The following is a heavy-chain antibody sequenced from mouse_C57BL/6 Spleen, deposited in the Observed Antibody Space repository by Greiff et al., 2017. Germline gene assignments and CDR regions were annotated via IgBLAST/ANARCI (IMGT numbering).Heavy chain of an antibody. CDR3: AREELGRYFDD. Sequence: QVQLQQSGAELVKPGASVKISCKASGYAFSSYWMNWVKQRPGKGLEWIGQIYPGDGDTNYNGKFKGKATLTADKSSSTAYMQLSSLTSEDSAVYFCAREELGRYFDDWGQGTTLTVAS. V-gene: IGHV1-80*01. J-gene: IGHJ2*01. CDR2: IYPGDGDT. CDR1: GYAFSSYW.